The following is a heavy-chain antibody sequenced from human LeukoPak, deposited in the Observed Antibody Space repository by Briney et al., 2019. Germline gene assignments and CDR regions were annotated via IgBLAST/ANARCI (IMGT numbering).Heavy chain of an antibody. J-gene: IGHJ5*02. V-gene: IGHV4-59*01. CDR2: ISYSGGT. D-gene: IGHD4-17*01. CDR3: ARATSGDYAWFDP. Sequence: SETLSLTCTVSGGSIRSYHWSWIRQPPGKGLEWIGYISYSGGTNYNLSLKTRVTISLDTSENQFPLKLSSVTAADTAVYYCARATSGDYAWFDPWGQGTLVTVSS. CDR1: GGSIRSYH.